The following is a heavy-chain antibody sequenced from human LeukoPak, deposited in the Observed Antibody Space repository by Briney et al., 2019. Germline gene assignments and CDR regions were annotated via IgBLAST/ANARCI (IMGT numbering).Heavy chain of an antibody. J-gene: IGHJ4*02. D-gene: IGHD6-19*01. V-gene: IGHV4-4*07. CDR3: ARDWYSSGWLIDY. CDR1: GGSLSSYY. Sequence: SETLSLTCTVSGGSLSSYYWSWIRQPAGKGLEWIGRIYTSGSTNYNPSLKSRVTMSVDTSNNQFSLKLSSVTAADTAVYYCARDWYSSGWLIDYWGQGTLVTVSS. CDR2: IYTSGST.